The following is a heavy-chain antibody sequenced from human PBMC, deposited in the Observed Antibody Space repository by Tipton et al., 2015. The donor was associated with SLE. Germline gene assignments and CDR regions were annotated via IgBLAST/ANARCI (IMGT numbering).Heavy chain of an antibody. CDR2: ISHSGST. V-gene: IGHV4-34*01. Sequence: WSWIRQPPGKGLEWIGEISHSGSTNYNPSLKSRVTISVDKSKNQFSLKLSSVTAADTAVYYCARESYGGATTFDYWGQGTLVTVSS. D-gene: IGHD1-26*01. J-gene: IGHJ4*02. CDR3: ARESYGGATTFDY.